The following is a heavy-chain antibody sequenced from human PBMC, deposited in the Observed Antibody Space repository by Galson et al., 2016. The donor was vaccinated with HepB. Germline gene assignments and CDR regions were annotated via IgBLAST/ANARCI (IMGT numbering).Heavy chain of an antibody. CDR3: ARDLRYYDKNWFDP. Sequence: SVKVSCKASGGNFSSYGITWVRQAPGQGPEWMAGIIPIFGTANYAPKFQGRVTITADESASTAYMEVRSLRSENTALYYCARDLRYYDKNWFDPWGQGTLVTVSS. V-gene: IGHV1-69*13. CDR2: IIPIFGTA. D-gene: IGHD3-22*01. J-gene: IGHJ5*02. CDR1: GGNFSSYG.